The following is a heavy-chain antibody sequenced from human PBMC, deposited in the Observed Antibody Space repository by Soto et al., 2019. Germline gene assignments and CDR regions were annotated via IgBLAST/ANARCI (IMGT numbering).Heavy chain of an antibody. CDR2: INHSGST. CDR1: GGSFSGYY. D-gene: IGHD5-12*01. CDR3: ARGDGGYVWYFDY. V-gene: IGHV4-34*01. Sequence: SETLSLTCAVYGGSFSGYYWSWIRQPPGKGLEWIGEINHSGSTNYNPSLKSRVTISVDTSKNQFSLKLSSVTAADTAVYYCARGDGGYVWYFDYWGQGTLVTVSS. J-gene: IGHJ4*02.